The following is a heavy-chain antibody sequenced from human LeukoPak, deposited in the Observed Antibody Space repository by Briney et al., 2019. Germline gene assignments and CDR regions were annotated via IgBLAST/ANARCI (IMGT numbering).Heavy chain of an antibody. CDR3: ARRYTASPGERFDY. CDR1: GGSISNYY. CDR2: VYSSGNT. D-gene: IGHD2-2*02. V-gene: IGHV4-59*08. Sequence: SETLSLTCTVSGGSISNYYWTWIRQPPGKGLEWIGYVYSSGNTSYNPSLNSRVTISLDTSKNQFHLMLRSLTAADTAVYYCARRYTASPGERFDYWGQGTLVTVSS. J-gene: IGHJ4*02.